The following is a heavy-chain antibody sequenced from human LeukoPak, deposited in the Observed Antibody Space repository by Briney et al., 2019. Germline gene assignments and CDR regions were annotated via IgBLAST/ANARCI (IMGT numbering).Heavy chain of an antibody. J-gene: IGHJ5*02. V-gene: IGHV3-30-3*01. CDR3: ARERGQAAENWFDP. D-gene: IGHD6-25*01. CDR2: ISYDGSNK. Sequence: GGSLRLSCAASGFTFSSYAMHWVRQAPGKGLEWVAVISYDGSNKYYADSVKGRFTISRDNSKSTLYLQMNSLRAEDTAVYYCARERGQAAENWFDPWGQGTLVAVSS. CDR1: GFTFSSYA.